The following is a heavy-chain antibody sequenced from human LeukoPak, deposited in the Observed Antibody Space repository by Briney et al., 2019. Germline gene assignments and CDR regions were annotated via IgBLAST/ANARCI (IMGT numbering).Heavy chain of an antibody. Sequence: SETLSLTCTVSGGSISSYYCSWIRQPPGKVFEWIGYIYYIGSTNYNPSLKSRVTISVDTSKNQFSLKLSSVTAADTAVYYCARLIRYCSSTSCYADYYYGMDVWGQGTTVTVSS. CDR3: ARLIRYCSSTSCYADYYYGMDV. V-gene: IGHV4-59*08. J-gene: IGHJ6*02. D-gene: IGHD2-2*01. CDR1: GGSISSYY. CDR2: IYYIGST.